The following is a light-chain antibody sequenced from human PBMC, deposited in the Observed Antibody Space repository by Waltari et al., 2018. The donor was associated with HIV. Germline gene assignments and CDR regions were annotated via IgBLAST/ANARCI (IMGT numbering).Light chain of an antibody. Sequence: QLVLTQSPSASASLGASVKPTCTLSSGPRSYATTSHPQQPEKGPRYLMKLNSDGSHSQGDGIPDRFSGSSSGAERYLTIASLQSEDEADYYCQTWGTGIHWVFGGGTKLTVL. CDR2: LNSDGSH. J-gene: IGLJ3*02. CDR1: SGPRSYA. CDR3: QTWGTGIHWV. V-gene: IGLV4-69*01.